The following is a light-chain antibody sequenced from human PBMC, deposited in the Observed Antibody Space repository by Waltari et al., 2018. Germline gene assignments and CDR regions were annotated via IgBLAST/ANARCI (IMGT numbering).Light chain of an antibody. V-gene: IGLV1-40*01. CDR3: QSYDRNLVV. J-gene: IGLJ2*01. CDR1: SSNIGAGYD. Sequence: QSVLTQPPSMSGAPGPRVTISCTWTSSNIGAGYDVHWYQQLPGTAPKLLIYGNNNRPSGVPDRFSASKSDISAALAITGLQAEDEADYYCQSYDRNLVVFGGGTKLTVL. CDR2: GNN.